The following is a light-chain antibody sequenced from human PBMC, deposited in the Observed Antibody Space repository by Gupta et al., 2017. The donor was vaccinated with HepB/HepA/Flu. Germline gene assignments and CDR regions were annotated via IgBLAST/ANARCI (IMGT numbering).Light chain of an antibody. V-gene: IGLV3-1*01. CDR2: QNN. Sequence: SYELTQPPSVSVSPGQTASISCSGDRLGNKYAAWYQQKPGQSPVLVIYQNNKRPSGIPERFSGSSSGSTATLTISGTQTWDEAEYFCQAWDTSIAVFGGGTRLTVL. CDR3: QAWDTSIAV. J-gene: IGLJ2*01. CDR1: RLGNKY.